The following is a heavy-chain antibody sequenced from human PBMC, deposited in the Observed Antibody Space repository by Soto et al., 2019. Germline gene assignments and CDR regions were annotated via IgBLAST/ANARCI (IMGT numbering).Heavy chain of an antibody. J-gene: IGHJ4*02. Sequence: VQLVESGGGVVQPGRSLRLSCAASGFVYSNYAMHWVRLSPGKGLEWVALIWNDGTKKYYADSVKGRFIISRDNSKKTLYLEMNSLRAEDTAVYYCARAGGTTVTGLWHFDSWGQGTLVTVSS. CDR1: GFVYSNYA. V-gene: IGHV3-33*01. CDR2: IWNDGTKK. D-gene: IGHD4-17*01. CDR3: ARAGGTTVTGLWHFDS.